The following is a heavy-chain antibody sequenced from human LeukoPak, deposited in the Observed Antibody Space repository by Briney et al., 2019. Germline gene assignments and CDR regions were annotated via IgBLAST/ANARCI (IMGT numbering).Heavy chain of an antibody. J-gene: IGHJ6*02. Sequence: SVKVSCKASGDTLNNYSISWVRQAPGQGLEWMGGIIPIFSTANYAQKFQGRVTITADESTNTAYMELSSLTSDDTAVYYCARGYSRWSIPTSSYYYRMDPWGQGTTVAVSS. CDR3: ARGYSRWSIPTSSYYYRMDP. V-gene: IGHV1-69*01. D-gene: IGHD6-13*01. CDR2: IIPIFSTA. CDR1: GDTLNNYS.